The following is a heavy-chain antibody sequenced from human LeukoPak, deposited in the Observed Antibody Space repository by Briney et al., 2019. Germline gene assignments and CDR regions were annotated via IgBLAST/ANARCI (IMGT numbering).Heavy chain of an antibody. CDR3: ARQLNYYYGMDV. CDR1: GYSFRDYW. Sequence: GESLKISCQGFGYSFRDYWIGWLRQMPGKDLEWMGIIFPGESHINYSPTFEGRVTISADESINTAYLQWSSLKASDTAMYYCARQLNYYYGMDVWGQGTTVTASS. CDR2: IFPGESHI. J-gene: IGHJ6*02. V-gene: IGHV5-51*01.